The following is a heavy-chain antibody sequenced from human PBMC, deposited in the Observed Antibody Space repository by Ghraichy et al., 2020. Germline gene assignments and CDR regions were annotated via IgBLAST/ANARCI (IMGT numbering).Heavy chain of an antibody. J-gene: IGHJ3*01. V-gene: IGHV3-30*18. CDR2: ISYDGSKK. CDR1: GFTFSSYG. Sequence: LNISCAASGFTFSSYGIHWVRQAPGKGLEWVAVISYDGSKKNYVDSVKGRFTISRDNSKKTLYLQMNSLTAEDTAVYYCAKAPSSLSAFDLWGPGTMVTVSS. CDR3: AKAPSSLSAFDL. D-gene: IGHD2-2*01.